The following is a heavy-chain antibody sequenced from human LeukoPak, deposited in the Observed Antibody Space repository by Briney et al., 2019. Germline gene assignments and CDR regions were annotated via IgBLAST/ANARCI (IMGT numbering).Heavy chain of an antibody. J-gene: IGHJ4*02. CDR3: ARDTSSSWYRRQAI. V-gene: IGHV4-38-2*02. CDR2: IYHSGNT. Sequence: SETLSLTCTVSGYSITNDYYWGWIRQPPGKGLEWIGSIYHSGNTYYSPSLKSRVTISVDTSRNQFSLKLRSVTAADTAVYYCARDTSSSWYRRQAIWGQGTLVTVST. D-gene: IGHD6-13*01. CDR1: GYSITNDYY.